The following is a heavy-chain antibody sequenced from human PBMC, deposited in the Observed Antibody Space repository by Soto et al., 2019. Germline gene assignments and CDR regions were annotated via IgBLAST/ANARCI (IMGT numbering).Heavy chain of an antibody. D-gene: IGHD3-10*01. CDR2: IWYDGCNK. Sequence: QVQLVESGGGVVQPGTSLRLSCAASGFTFSSYGMHWVRQAPGKGLEWVAVIWYDGCNKYYADSVKGRFTISRDNSKNTLYLQMNSLRAEDTAVYYCARDSFGFDYWGQGTLVTVSS. J-gene: IGHJ4*02. CDR3: ARDSFGFDY. CDR1: GFTFSSYG. V-gene: IGHV3-33*01.